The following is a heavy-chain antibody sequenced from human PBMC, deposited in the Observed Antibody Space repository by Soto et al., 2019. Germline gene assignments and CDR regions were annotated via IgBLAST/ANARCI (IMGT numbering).Heavy chain of an antibody. Sequence: SVKVSCKASGGTFSSYAISWVRQAPGQGLEWMGGIIPIFGTANYAQKFQGRVTITADKSTSTAYMELSSLRSEDTAVYYCARDHRGYDFWSGPNWFDPWGQGTLVTVSS. J-gene: IGHJ5*02. CDR3: ARDHRGYDFWSGPNWFDP. V-gene: IGHV1-69*06. CDR1: GGTFSSYA. D-gene: IGHD3-3*01. CDR2: IIPIFGTA.